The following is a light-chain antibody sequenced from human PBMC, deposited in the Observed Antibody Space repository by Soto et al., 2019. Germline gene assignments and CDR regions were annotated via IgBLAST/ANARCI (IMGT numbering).Light chain of an antibody. J-gene: IGKJ3*01. V-gene: IGKV3-15*01. CDR2: GAS. CDR3: QQYNNWPPVT. Sequence: EIVMTQSPATLSVSPGARATLSCRASQSVRSNLAWYQQKPGQAPRLLIYGASTRATGIPARFSGSGSGTEFTLTISSLQSEDFAVYYCQQYNNWPPVTFGPGTKVDIK. CDR1: QSVRSN.